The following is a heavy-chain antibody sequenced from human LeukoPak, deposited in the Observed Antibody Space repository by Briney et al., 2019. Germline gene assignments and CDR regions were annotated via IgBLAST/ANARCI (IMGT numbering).Heavy chain of an antibody. V-gene: IGHV4-4*02. J-gene: IGHJ4*02. Sequence: TETPSLTCGVSGGSITSTNYWTWVRQPPGKGLEWIGEVNLQGSTNYNPSLMGRVAISVGMSENHISLQLTSVTAADTAVYYCAREGGPYRPLDYSGQGTLVTVSS. CDR3: AREGGPYRPLDY. CDR1: GGSITSTNY. CDR2: VNLQGST.